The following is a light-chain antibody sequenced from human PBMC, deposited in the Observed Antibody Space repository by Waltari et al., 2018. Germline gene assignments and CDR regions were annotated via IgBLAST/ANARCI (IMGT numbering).Light chain of an antibody. CDR2: DVS. V-gene: IGLV2-14*01. CDR3: SSYTSSSTLVV. Sequence: QSALTQPASVSGSPGQSITFSCPGTSSDVGVYNYVPWNQQHPGKAPNLMIYDVSNRPSGVSNRFSGSKSGNTASLAISGLQTEDEADYYCSSYTSSSTLVVFGGGTKLTVL. CDR1: SSDVGVYNY. J-gene: IGLJ2*01.